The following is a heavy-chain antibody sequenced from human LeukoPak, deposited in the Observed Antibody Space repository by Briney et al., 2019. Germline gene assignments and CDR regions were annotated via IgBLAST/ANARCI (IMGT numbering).Heavy chain of an antibody. CDR1: GFTFGAYA. V-gene: IGHV3-9*01. D-gene: IGHD6-13*01. Sequence: GGSLRLSCAASGFTFGAYAMHWVRRAPEKGPEWISGLSWNGATTAYADSVRGRFTISRDNAKNSLYLQMNSLTSEDTALYYCAKGDTSSWFPNFDYWGQGTRVTVSS. CDR3: AKGDTSSWFPNFDY. J-gene: IGHJ4*02. CDR2: LSWNGATT.